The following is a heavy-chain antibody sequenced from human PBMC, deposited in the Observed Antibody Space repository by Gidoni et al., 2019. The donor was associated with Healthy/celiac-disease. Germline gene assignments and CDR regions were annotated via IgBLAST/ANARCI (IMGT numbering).Heavy chain of an antibody. J-gene: IGHJ2*01. CDR2: SIPIMGTA. D-gene: IGHD2-2*02. CDR3: ARIPEREMEGDWYFDL. V-gene: IGHV1-69*01. CDR1: GGTFSSYA. Sequence: QLQLVQSGAVVKKPVSSVKVSCKASGGTFSSYAISWVRQAPGQGLEWMGGSIPIMGTANYAQKFQGRVMITADETTSTDYMELSSLRSEDTAVEDCARIPEREMEGDWYFDLWGRGTLVTVSS.